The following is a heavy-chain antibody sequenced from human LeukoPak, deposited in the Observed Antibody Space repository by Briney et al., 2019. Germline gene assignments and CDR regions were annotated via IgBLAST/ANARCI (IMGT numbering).Heavy chain of an antibody. Sequence: GGSLRLSCAASGFTFSSYGMHWVRQAPGKGLEWVAVIWYDGSNKYYADSVKGRFTISRDNSKNTLYLQMNSLRAEDTAVDYCATTKYFDWLIRYYYYGMDVWGQGTTVTVSS. CDR2: IWYDGSNK. D-gene: IGHD3-9*01. V-gene: IGHV3-33*01. CDR3: ATTKYFDWLIRYYYYGMDV. J-gene: IGHJ6*02. CDR1: GFTFSSYG.